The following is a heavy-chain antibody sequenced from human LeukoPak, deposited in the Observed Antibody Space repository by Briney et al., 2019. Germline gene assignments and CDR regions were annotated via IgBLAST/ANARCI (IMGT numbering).Heavy chain of an antibody. CDR2: IYYSGST. CDR1: GGSISSSSYY. V-gene: IGHV4-39*01. J-gene: IGHJ4*02. Sequence: SETLSLTGTVSGGSISSSSYYWGWIRQPPGKGLEWIGSIYYSGSTYYNPSLKSRVTISVDTSKNQFSLKLSSVTAADTAVYYCARHGRRSGYNWDRYYFDYWGQGTLVTVSS. CDR3: ARHGRRSGYNWDRYYFDY. D-gene: IGHD5-24*01.